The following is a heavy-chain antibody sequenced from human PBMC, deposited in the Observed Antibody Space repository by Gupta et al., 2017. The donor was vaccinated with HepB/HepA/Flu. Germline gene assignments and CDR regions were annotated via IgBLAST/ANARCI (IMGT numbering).Heavy chain of an antibody. J-gene: IGHJ4*02. CDR1: GGSFSGYY. V-gene: IGHV4-34*01. Sequence: QVQLQQWGAGLLKPSETLSLTCAVYGGSFSGYYWSWIRQPPGKGLEWIGEINHSGSTNYNPSLKSRVTISVDTSKNQFSRKLSSVTAADTAVYYCARHLGGYCSSTSCYDYFDYWGQGTLVTVSS. CDR2: INHSGST. CDR3: ARHLGGYCSSTSCYDYFDY. D-gene: IGHD2-2*01.